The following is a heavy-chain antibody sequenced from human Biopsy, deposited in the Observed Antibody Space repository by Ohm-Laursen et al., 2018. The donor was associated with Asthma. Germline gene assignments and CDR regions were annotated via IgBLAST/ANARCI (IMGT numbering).Heavy chain of an antibody. CDR1: GFSLRTPGVG. CDR2: IFWDDYN. CDR3: ALSQDSGFDDHSPSWFDP. Sequence: TQTLTLTGSFSGFSLRTPGVGVGWIRQSPGKALEWLALIFWDDYNLFRPSLKRRLTITKDPSKNQVVLTMTKMDPVDSGTYYCALSQDSGFDDHSPSWFDPWGQGTLVTVSS. J-gene: IGHJ5*02. V-gene: IGHV2-5*02. D-gene: IGHD3-9*01.